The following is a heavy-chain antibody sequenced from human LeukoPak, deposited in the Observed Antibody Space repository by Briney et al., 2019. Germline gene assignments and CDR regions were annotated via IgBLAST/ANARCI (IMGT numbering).Heavy chain of an antibody. J-gene: IGHJ5*02. CDR3: ARGSLRGYYGSGSENWFDP. V-gene: IGHV1-46*01. Sequence: ASVKVSCKASGYTFTSYYMHWVRQAPGQGLEWMGIINPSGGSTSYAQKFQGRVTMTRDTSTSTVYMELSSLRSEDTAVYYCARGSLRGYYGSGSENWFDPWGQGTLVTVSS. CDR2: INPSGGST. CDR1: GYTFTSYY. D-gene: IGHD3-10*01.